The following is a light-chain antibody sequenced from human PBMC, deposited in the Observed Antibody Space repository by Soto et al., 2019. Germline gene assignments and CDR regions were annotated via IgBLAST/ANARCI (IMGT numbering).Light chain of an antibody. CDR3: CSYAGDFYV. CDR1: TSDVGGYDY. J-gene: IGLJ1*01. V-gene: IGLV2-11*01. CDR2: DVS. Sequence: QSALTQPRSVSGSPGQSVAISCTGMTSDVGGYDYVSWHQQHPGKAPELIIFDVSKRPSGVPDRFSGSKSGNTASLTITGLQAEDEADYFCCSYAGDFYVFGSGTKVTVL.